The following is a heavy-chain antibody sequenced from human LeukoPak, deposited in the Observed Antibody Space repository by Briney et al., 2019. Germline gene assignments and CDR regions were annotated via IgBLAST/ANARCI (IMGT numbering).Heavy chain of an antibody. V-gene: IGHV1-8*01. CDR1: GYTFTSYD. J-gene: IGHJ4*02. Sequence: ASVKVSCKASGYTFTSYDINWVRQAPGQGLEWMGWMNPNSGNTGYAQKFQGRVTMTRNTSISTAYMELSSLRSEDTAVYYCARAHSYYDFWSGYYATFHFDYWGQGTLVTVSS. CDR3: ARAHSYYDFWSGYYATFHFDY. D-gene: IGHD3-3*01. CDR2: MNPNSGNT.